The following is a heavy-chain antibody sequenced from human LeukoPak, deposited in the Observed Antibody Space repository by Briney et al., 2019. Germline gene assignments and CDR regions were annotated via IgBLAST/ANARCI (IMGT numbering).Heavy chain of an antibody. CDR1: GFTFSSYS. J-gene: IGHJ3*02. Sequence: GGSLRLSCAASGFTFSSYSMNWVRQAPGKGLEWVSSISSSSSYIYYADSVKARFTISRDNAKNSLYLQMNSLRAEDTAVYYCARGGVGYCSGGSCPDAFDIWGQGTMVTVSS. CDR3: ARGGVGYCSGGSCPDAFDI. V-gene: IGHV3-21*01. D-gene: IGHD2-15*01. CDR2: ISSSSSYI.